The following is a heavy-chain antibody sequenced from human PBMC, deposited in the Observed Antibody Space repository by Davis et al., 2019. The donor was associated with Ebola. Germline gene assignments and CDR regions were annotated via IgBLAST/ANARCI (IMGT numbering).Heavy chain of an antibody. CDR1: GYTFTSYG. CDR2: ISAYNGNT. D-gene: IGHD6-19*01. CDR3: ARVEQWLVRGMDV. J-gene: IGHJ6*02. V-gene: IGHV1-18*01. Sequence: ASVKVSCKASGYTFTSYGISWVRQAPGQGLEWMGWISAYNGNTNYAQKFQGRVTITADESTSTAYMELSSLRSEDTAVYYCARVEQWLVRGMDVWGQGTTVTVSS.